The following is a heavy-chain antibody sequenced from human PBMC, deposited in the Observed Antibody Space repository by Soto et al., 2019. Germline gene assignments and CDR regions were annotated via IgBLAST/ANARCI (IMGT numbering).Heavy chain of an antibody. D-gene: IGHD3-10*01. CDR3: ARTWAMVRGPTDYYYYMDV. CDR2: IYYSGST. Sequence: SETLSLTCTVSGGSISSSSYYWGWIRQPPGKGLEWIGSIYYSGSTYYNPSLKSRVTISVDTSKNQFSLKLSSVTAADTAVYYCARTWAMVRGPTDYYYYMDVWGKGTTVTVSS. V-gene: IGHV4-39*01. CDR1: GGSISSSSYY. J-gene: IGHJ6*03.